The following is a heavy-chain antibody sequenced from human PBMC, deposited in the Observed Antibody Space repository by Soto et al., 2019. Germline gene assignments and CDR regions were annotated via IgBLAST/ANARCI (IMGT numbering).Heavy chain of an antibody. V-gene: IGHV2-5*02. D-gene: IGHD4-4*01. CDR2: IYWDDDK. CDR3: VHQEWSNSNFYFDL. Sequence: QITLKESGPELVKPTQTLTLTCTFSGFSLSTSGVAVGWIRQPPGKALEWLSLIYWDDDKRYSPSLKSRLTITKDTSKNQVVLTMTNMDPVDTATYYCVHQEWSNSNFYFDLWGRGTLVTVSS. CDR1: GFSLSTSGVA. J-gene: IGHJ2*01.